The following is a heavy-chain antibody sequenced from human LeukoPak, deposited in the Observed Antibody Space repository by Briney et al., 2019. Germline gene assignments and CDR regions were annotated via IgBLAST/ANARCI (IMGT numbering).Heavy chain of an antibody. J-gene: IGHJ2*01. CDR3: ASLDYGGNSGYWYFDL. V-gene: IGHV4-59*12. D-gene: IGHD4-23*01. CDR2: IYYSGST. Sequence: PSETLSLTCTVSGGSISSYYWSWIRQPPGKGLEWIGSIYYSGSTYYNPSLKSRVTISVDTSKNQFSLKLSSVTAADTAVYYCASLDYGGNSGYWYFDLWGRGTLVTVSS. CDR1: GGSISSYY.